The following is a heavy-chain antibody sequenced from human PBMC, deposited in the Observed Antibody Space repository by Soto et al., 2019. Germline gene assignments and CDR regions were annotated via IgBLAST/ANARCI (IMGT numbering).Heavy chain of an antibody. Sequence: GESLKISCKASGYSFTNYWIGWVRQMPGEGLEWMGTIYPGDSDTRYSPSFEGQVAFSVDTSINTAYLHWTSLKASDTAIYYCAIQHPLDSSAWYNWGQGTVVTVYS. D-gene: IGHD1-1*01. V-gene: IGHV5-51*01. CDR2: IYPGDSDT. CDR1: GYSFTNYW. J-gene: IGHJ4*02. CDR3: AIQHPLDSSAWYN.